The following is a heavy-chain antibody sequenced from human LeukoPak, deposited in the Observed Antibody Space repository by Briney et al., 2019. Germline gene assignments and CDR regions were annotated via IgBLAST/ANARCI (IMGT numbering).Heavy chain of an antibody. CDR2: IKQDGSEK. CDR3: VSFDREARPGGY. V-gene: IGHV3-7*01. CDR1: GFTFSSYW. J-gene: IGHJ4*02. D-gene: IGHD6-6*01. Sequence: GGSLRLSCAASGFTFSSYWMSWVRQAPGKGLEWVANIKQDGSEKYYADSVKGRFTISRDNAKNSLYLQMNSLRAEDTAVYYCVSFDREARPGGYWGQGTLVTVSS.